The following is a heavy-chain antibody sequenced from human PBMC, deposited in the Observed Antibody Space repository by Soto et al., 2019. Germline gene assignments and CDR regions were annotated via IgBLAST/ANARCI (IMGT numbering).Heavy chain of an antibody. D-gene: IGHD2-15*01. CDR1: GFTFAGFSIYA. J-gene: IGHJ4*02. V-gene: IGHV3-23*01. CDR2: ISGSGGTT. Sequence: EVQLLESGGGLVQPGGSLRLSCAASGFTFAGFSIYAMSWVPQAPGKGVEWVSVISGSGGTTYSADSVKGRFTVSRDISKNKVYLQMNILRAEDTAVYYCAKCSGGSCYSSIDYWGQGTLVTVSS. CDR3: AKCSGGSCYSSIDY.